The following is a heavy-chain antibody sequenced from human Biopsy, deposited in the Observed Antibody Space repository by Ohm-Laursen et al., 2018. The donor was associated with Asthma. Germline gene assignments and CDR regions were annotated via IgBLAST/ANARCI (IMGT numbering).Heavy chain of an antibody. CDR2: ISAYNGNT. CDR1: GDILSSFG. Sequence: SVKVSCKAHGDILSSFGIKWVRKAPGQGLEWMGWISAYNGNTNYAQKLQGRVTMTTDTSTSTAYMELRSLRSDDTAVYYCARDGPVGAPSDYWGQGTLVTVSS. D-gene: IGHD1-26*01. V-gene: IGHV1-18*01. J-gene: IGHJ4*02. CDR3: ARDGPVGAPSDY.